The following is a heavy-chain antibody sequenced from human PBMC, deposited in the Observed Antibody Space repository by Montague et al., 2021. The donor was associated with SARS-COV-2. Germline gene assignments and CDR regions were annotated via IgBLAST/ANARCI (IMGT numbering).Heavy chain of an antibody. J-gene: IGHJ2*01. CDR3: ARHVYDILTGYYTYWYFDL. CDR1: GGSISSYY. V-gene: IGHV4-39*01. CDR2: IYYSGST. Sequence: SETLSLTCTVSGGSISSYYWSWIRQPPGKGLEWIGSIYYSGSTYYNPSLKSRVTISVDTSKNQFSLKLSSVTAADTAVYYCARHVYDILTGYYTYWYFDLWGRGTLVTVSS. D-gene: IGHD3-9*01.